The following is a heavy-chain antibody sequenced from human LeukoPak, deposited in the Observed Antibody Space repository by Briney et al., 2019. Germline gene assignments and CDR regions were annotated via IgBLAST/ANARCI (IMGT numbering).Heavy chain of an antibody. CDR2: IYYSGST. J-gene: IGHJ4*02. CDR3: ARQTGSGLFILP. CDR1: GGSISSSSYY. D-gene: IGHD3/OR15-3a*01. V-gene: IGHV4-39*01. Sequence: SETLSLTCTVSGGSISSSSYYWGWIRQPPGKGLEWIGSIYYSGSTYYNPSLKSQVSISIDTSKNQFSLRLTSVTAADTAVYYCARQTGSGLFILPGGQGTLVTVSS.